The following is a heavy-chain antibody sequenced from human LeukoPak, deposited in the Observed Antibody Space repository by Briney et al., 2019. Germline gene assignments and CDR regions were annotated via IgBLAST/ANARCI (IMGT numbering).Heavy chain of an antibody. V-gene: IGHV3-7*01. D-gene: IGHD6-19*01. CDR3: GRFGYVAGVDL. Sequence: GGSLTLSCAASGFSFSAYWMTSVRHAPGAGLEFVANINPVGTATYYADPVKGRFTISRDNAKNLVYQQMNSLRAEDTAVYHCGRFGYVAGVDLWGQGTLVTVSS. CDR1: GFSFSAYW. CDR2: INPVGTAT. J-gene: IGHJ4*02.